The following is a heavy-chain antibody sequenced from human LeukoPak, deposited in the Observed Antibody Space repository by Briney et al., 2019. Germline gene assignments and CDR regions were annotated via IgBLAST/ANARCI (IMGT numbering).Heavy chain of an antibody. Sequence: SETLSLTCSVSGGSINSYYWSWIRQPPGKGLEWIGYIYYSGSIKYNPSLKSRVTMSVDTSKNQFSLKLSSVTAADTAVYYCARTFFTETWLDPWGQGTLVTVSS. CDR1: GGSINSYY. CDR3: ARTFFTETWLDP. V-gene: IGHV4-59*01. CDR2: IYYSGSI. D-gene: IGHD2/OR15-2a*01. J-gene: IGHJ5*02.